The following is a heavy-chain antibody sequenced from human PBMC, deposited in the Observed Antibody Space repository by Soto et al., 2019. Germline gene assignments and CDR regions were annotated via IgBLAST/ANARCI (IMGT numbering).Heavy chain of an antibody. J-gene: IGHJ6*02. CDR2: ISYDGRNK. CDR3: AKDPTAFIKVSYYFGMDV. Sequence: PGGSLRLSCTASGFTFATYGMHWVRQAPGKGLEWVAVISYDGRNKYYADSVEGRFTISRDNSKNTLYLQMNSLRAEDTAVYYCAKDPTAFIKVSYYFGMDVWGQGTTVTVSS. CDR1: GFTFATYG. V-gene: IGHV3-30*18. D-gene: IGHD4-4*01.